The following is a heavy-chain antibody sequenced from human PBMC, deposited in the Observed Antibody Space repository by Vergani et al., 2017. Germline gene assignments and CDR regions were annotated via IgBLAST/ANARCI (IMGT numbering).Heavy chain of an antibody. J-gene: IGHJ3*02. Sequence: QVQLQESGPGLVKPSETLSLTCTVSGGSISSYYWSWIRQPAGKGLEWIGRIYTSGSTNYNPSLKRRVTMSVDTSKNQFSLKLSSVTAADTAVYYCARDGIAVALDAFDIWGQGTMVTVSS. CDR1: GGSISSYY. CDR2: IYTSGST. D-gene: IGHD6-19*01. V-gene: IGHV4-4*07. CDR3: ARDGIAVALDAFDI.